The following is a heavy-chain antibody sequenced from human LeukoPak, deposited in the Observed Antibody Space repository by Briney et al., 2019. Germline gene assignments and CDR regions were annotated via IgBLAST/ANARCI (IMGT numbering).Heavy chain of an antibody. CDR1: GFTFSSYW. CDR2: IKQDGSEK. Sequence: GGSLRLSCAASGFTFSSYWMSWVRQAPGKGLEWVANIKQDGSEKYYVDSVKGRFTISRDNAKNTLYLQMNSLRAEDTAVYYCARGRPIWSGYHYFDYWGQGTLVTVSS. V-gene: IGHV3-7*04. CDR3: ARGRPIWSGYHYFDY. J-gene: IGHJ4*02. D-gene: IGHD3-3*01.